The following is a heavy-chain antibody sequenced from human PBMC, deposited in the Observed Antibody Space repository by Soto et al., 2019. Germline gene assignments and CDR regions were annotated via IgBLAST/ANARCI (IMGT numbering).Heavy chain of an antibody. D-gene: IGHD3-10*01. CDR1: GGSFSGYY. CDR3: AGGGDTVGRGVVNWFDL. V-gene: IGHV4-34*01. CDR2: IDQSRSI. J-gene: IGHJ5*02. Sequence: QVQLQQWGAGLLKSSETLSLTCAVYGGSFSGYYWNWLRQPPGEGLEWIWKIDQSRSINYNPTLKCRFTMSGDTTRSRFSLKLTSVTATDTGVLYCAGGGDTVGRGVVNWFDLWGQGTLVTVSS.